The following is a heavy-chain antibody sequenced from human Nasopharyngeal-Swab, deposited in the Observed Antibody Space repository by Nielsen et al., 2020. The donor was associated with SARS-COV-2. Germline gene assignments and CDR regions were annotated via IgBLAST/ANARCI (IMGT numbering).Heavy chain of an antibody. V-gene: IGHV3-30-3*01. D-gene: IGHD3-22*01. Sequence: GGSLRLSCAASGFTFSSYAMHWVRQAQGKGLEWVAVISYDGSNKYYADSVKGRFTISRDNSKNTLYLQMNSLRAEDTAVYYCARDATYYYDSSGYYYPHYYYYGMDVWGQGTTVTVSS. J-gene: IGHJ6*02. CDR3: ARDATYYYDSSGYYYPHYYYYGMDV. CDR2: ISYDGSNK. CDR1: GFTFSSYA.